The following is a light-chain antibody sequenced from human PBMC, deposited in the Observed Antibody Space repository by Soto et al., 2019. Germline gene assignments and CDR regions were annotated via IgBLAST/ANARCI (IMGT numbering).Light chain of an antibody. CDR1: QSVSSGY. V-gene: IGKV3-20*01. J-gene: IGKJ1*01. CDR2: GAS. CDR3: QQYGSSPRT. Sequence: EIVLTQSPGTLSLSSGERATLSCRASQSVSSGYLAWYQQKPGQAPRLLIYGASNRATAIPDRFSGSGSGTDFTLTISRLEPEDFAVYYCQQYGSSPRTFGQGTKVEIK.